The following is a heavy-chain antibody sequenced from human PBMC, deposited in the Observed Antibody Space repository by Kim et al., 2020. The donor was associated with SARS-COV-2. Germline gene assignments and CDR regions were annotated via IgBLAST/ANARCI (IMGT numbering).Heavy chain of an antibody. CDR1: GFTFSSYG. CDR3: ARALLAALNRYYYYYGMDV. J-gene: IGHJ6*02. D-gene: IGHD2-15*01. CDR2: ISYDGSNK. Sequence: GGSLRLSCAASGFTFSSYGMHWVRQAPGKGLEWVAVISYDGSNKYYADSVKGRFTISRDNSKNTLYLQMNSLRAEDTAVYYCARALLAALNRYYYYYGMDVWGQGTTVTVSS. V-gene: IGHV3-33*05.